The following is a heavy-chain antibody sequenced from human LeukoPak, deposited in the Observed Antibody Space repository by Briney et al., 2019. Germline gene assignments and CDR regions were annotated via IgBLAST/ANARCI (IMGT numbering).Heavy chain of an antibody. J-gene: IGHJ3*02. CDR2: IYTSGST. CDR1: GGSISSYY. Sequence: SETLSLTCTVSGGSISSYYWSWIRQPAGKGLEWIGRIYTSGSTNYNPSLKSRVTISVDTSKNQFSLKLSSVTAADTAVYYCARDQRAYYYNSSGYTDAFDIWGQGTMVTVSS. D-gene: IGHD3-22*01. CDR3: ARDQRAYYYNSSGYTDAFDI. V-gene: IGHV4-4*07.